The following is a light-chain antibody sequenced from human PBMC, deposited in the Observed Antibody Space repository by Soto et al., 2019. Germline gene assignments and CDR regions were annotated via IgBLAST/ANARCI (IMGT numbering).Light chain of an antibody. J-gene: IGKJ1*01. V-gene: IGKV1-39*01. CDR3: QQSYTTPQT. CDR1: QTISSF. CDR2: AAS. Sequence: DIQMTQSPSSLSASVGDRVTITCRASQTISSFLNWYQQKPGKAPKLLIYAASSLQSGVPSRFSGGGSGTDFTLTISSLQPEDFATYYCQQSYTTPQTFGPGTKVEIK.